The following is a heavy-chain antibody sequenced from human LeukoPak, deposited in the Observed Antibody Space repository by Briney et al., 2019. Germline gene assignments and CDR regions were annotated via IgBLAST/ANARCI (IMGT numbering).Heavy chain of an antibody. J-gene: IGHJ4*02. CDR2: IKQDGSEK. Sequence: GGSLRLSCAASGFTFSSYWMSWVRQAPGKGLEWVANIKQDGSEKYYVDSVKGRFTISRDNAKNSLYLQMNSLRAEDTAVYYCARATYYYDSSGAPVRYWGQGSLVTVSS. D-gene: IGHD3-22*01. CDR1: GFTFSSYW. CDR3: ARATYYYDSSGAPVRY. V-gene: IGHV3-7*01.